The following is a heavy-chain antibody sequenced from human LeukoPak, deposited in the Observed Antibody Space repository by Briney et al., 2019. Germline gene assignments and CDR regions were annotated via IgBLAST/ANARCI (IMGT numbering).Heavy chain of an antibody. CDR1: GFTFSNYY. V-gene: IGHV3-33*08. Sequence: GGSLRLSCAASGFTFSNYYISWLRQAPGKGLGWVAVLWSDGHKQYYADSVKGRFTLSRDTSKNTLYLQMNSLRAEDTAVYYCARDDDTNSRYSRFVYWGQGTLVTVSS. D-gene: IGHD2-8*01. CDR2: LWSDGHKQ. CDR3: ARDDDTNSRYSRFVY. J-gene: IGHJ4*02.